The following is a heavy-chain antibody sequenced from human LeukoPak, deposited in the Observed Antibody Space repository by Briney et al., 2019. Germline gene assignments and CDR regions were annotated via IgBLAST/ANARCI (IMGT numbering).Heavy chain of an antibody. Sequence: GGSLRLSCAASGFTFSSYAMSWVRQAPGKGLEWVSAISGSGGSTYYADSVKGRFTISRDNSKSTLYLQMNSLRAEDTAVYYCAKEGNYYDSSGHSKYNWFDPWGQGTLVTVSS. CDR3: AKEGNYYDSSGHSKYNWFDP. D-gene: IGHD3-22*01. CDR2: ISGSGGST. V-gene: IGHV3-23*01. J-gene: IGHJ5*02. CDR1: GFTFSSYA.